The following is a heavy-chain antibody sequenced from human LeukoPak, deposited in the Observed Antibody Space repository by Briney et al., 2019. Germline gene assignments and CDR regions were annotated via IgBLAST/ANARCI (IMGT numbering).Heavy chain of an antibody. CDR2: IGSDTTT. Sequence: GGSLRLSCAASGFNFRDFATRWVRQAPGKGLEWVSGIGSDTTTHYAESVKGRFAISRDNAKNTLYLHMNSVRAEDTALYYCAKDLHYWVAMDVWGQGTTVTVS. J-gene: IGHJ6*02. CDR3: AKDLHYWVAMDV. CDR1: GFNFRDFA. V-gene: IGHV3-23*01. D-gene: IGHD2-15*01.